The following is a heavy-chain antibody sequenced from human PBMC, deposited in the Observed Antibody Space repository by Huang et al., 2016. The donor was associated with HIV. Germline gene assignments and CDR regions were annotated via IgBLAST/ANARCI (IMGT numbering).Heavy chain of an antibody. Sequence: EVQLVESGGALVQPGWSLKLSCTTAGFKFADFGLSWLRQAPGRGLEGCGFNRMKTYGGKTEYAVSVKDRLPVSRDDSKSIADLQMGSLKSEDTATYYGSTVGGGIDYFGYSSASYATGGYWGQGTLVTVSS. J-gene: IGHJ4*02. V-gene: IGHV3-49*03. D-gene: IGHD2-15*01. CDR2: NRMKTYGGKT. CDR1: GFKFADFG. CDR3: STVGGGIDYFGYSSASYATGGY.